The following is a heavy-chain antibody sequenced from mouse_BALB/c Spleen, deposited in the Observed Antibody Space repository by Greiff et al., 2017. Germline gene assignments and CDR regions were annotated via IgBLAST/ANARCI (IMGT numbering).Heavy chain of an antibody. V-gene: IGHV1S137*01. J-gene: IGHJ3*01. CDR1: GYTFTDYA. Sequence: QVQLKQSGAELVRPGVSVKISCKGSGYTFTDYAMHWVKQSHAKSLEWIGVISTYYGDASYNQKFKGKATMTVDKSSSTAYMELARLTSEDSAIYYCARLGAYWGQGTLVTVSA. CDR2: ISTYYGDA. CDR3: ARLGAY.